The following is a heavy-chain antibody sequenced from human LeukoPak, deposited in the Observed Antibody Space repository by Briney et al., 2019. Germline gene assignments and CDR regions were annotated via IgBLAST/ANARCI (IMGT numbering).Heavy chain of an antibody. J-gene: IGHJ4*02. D-gene: IGHD3-22*01. Sequence: GGSLRLSCAASGFTFSSYGMHWVRQAPGKGLEWVAFIRYDGSNKYYADSVKGRFTTSRDNAKNSLYLQMNSLRAEDTAVYYCARVNVYYYDMRFWGQGTLVTVSS. CDR2: IRYDGSNK. V-gene: IGHV3-30*02. CDR1: GFTFSSYG. CDR3: ARVNVYYYDMRF.